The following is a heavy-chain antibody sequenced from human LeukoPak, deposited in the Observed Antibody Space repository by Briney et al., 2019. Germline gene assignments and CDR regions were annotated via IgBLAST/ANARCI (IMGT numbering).Heavy chain of an antibody. J-gene: IGHJ4*02. CDR1: GYTFSSND. Sequence: ASVKVSCKASGYTFSSNDINWVRQATGQGLEWMGWMNPHSGNTGYAQKFQGRVTITRNSSISTAYMELSSLRSEDMAVYYCAREGNRSSDSSASYPLDYWGQGTLVTVSS. CDR3: AREGNRSSDSSASYPLDY. CDR2: MNPHSGNT. D-gene: IGHD1-26*01. V-gene: IGHV1-8*01.